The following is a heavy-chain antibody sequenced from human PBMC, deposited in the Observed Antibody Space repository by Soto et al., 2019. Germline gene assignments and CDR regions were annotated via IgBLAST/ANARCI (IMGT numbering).Heavy chain of an antibody. D-gene: IGHD2-21*01. CDR2: TSSDGGTK. V-gene: IGHV3-30-3*01. CDR3: AREVVLTEWYFDN. J-gene: IGHJ4*02. CDR1: GFTFSRYS. Sequence: QVQLMESGGXVVQPGGSLRLSYVTSGFTFSRYSMHWFRQAPGKGLEWVAVTSSDGGTKFYADSVKGRFTVSRDNSKNTLYLQMNSLRPEDTAVYYCAREVVLTEWYFDNWGQGILVTVSS.